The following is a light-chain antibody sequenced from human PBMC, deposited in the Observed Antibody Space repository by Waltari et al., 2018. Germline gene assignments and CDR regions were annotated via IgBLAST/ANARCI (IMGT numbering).Light chain of an antibody. V-gene: IGKV1-39*01. CDR2: AAS. CDR1: QSISSY. Sequence: DLQMTQSPSSLSASVGDRVPITCRASQSISSYVNWYQQKPGKAPKLLIYAASSLQSGVPSRFSGSGSGTDFTLTISSLQPEDFATYYCQQSYSTPQTFGGGTKVEIK. J-gene: IGKJ4*01. CDR3: QQSYSTPQT.